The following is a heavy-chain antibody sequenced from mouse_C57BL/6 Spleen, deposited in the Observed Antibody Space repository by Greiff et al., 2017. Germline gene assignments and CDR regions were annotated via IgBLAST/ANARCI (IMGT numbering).Heavy chain of an antibody. CDR1: GYAFSSSW. Sequence: QVQLKQSGPELVKPGASVKISCKASGYAFSSSWMNWVKQRPGKGLEWIGRIYPGDGDTNYNGKFKGKATLTADKSSSTAYMQLSSLTSEDSAVYFCARFTTVVEDGFAYWGQGTLVTVSA. CDR3: ARFTTVVEDGFAY. J-gene: IGHJ3*01. D-gene: IGHD1-1*01. V-gene: IGHV1-82*01. CDR2: IYPGDGDT.